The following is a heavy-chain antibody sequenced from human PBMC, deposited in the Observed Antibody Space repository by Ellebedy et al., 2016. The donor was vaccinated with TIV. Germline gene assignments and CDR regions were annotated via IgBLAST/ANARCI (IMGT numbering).Heavy chain of an antibody. J-gene: IGHJ4*02. V-gene: IGHV3-11*01. D-gene: IGHD2-21*01. CDR3: ARGTIRNYSFDF. CDR2: ISLSGYTI. CDR1: GFSFNDYF. Sequence: GESLKISCAASGFSFNDYFMNWIRQAPGKGLELVSYISLSGYTIYYADSVKGRFTLSRDSAKRSLHLQMESLRAEDTAVYYCARGTIRNYSFDFWGQGTLVTVSS.